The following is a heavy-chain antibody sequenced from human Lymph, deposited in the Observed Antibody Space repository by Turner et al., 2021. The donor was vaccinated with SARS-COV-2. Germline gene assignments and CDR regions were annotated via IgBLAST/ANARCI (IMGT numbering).Heavy chain of an antibody. Sequence: EVQLVETGGGLIQPGGSLRLSCAASGIIVSRNYMNWVRQAPGKGLEWVSVIYSGGTTYYADSVKGRFTISRDNSKNTLYLQTNSLRVEDTAVYYCARDLGTYGMDVWGQGTTVTVSS. CDR2: IYSGGTT. CDR3: ARDLGTYGMDV. D-gene: IGHD6-13*01. CDR1: GIIVSRNY. J-gene: IGHJ6*02. V-gene: IGHV3-53*02.